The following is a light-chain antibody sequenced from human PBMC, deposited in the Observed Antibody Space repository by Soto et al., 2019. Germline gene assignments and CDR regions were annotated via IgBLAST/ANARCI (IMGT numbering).Light chain of an antibody. Sequence: ENVLTQSAGTVSLSQRERVTLSCRASQSIASNLAWYQQKPGQAPRLLIYAASTRATGIPARFSGSGSGTKFTLIISSLQSEDFAVYYCQQYNNWPPWTFGQGTKVDI. CDR3: QQYNNWPPWT. J-gene: IGKJ1*01. CDR1: QSIASN. V-gene: IGKV3-15*01. CDR2: AAS.